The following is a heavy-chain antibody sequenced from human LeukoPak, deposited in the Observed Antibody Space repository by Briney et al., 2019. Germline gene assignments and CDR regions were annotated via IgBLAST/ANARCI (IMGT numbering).Heavy chain of an antibody. J-gene: IGHJ4*02. CDR3: ARDGTESGIDY. V-gene: IGHV4-34*01. D-gene: IGHD6-13*01. CDR1: GGSFSGYY. CDR2: INHSGST. Sequence: SETLSLTCAVYGGSFSGYYWSWIRQLPGKGLEWIGEINHSGSTNYNPSLKSRVTISVDTSKNQFSLKLSSVTAADTAVYYCARDGTESGIDYWGQGTLVTVSS.